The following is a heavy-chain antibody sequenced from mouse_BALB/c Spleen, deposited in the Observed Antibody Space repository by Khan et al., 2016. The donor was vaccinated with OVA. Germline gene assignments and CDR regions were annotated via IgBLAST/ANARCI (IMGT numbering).Heavy chain of an antibody. D-gene: IGHD1-2*01. CDR3: AIIYYGLAWFAY. CDR2: IWGDGNT. CDR1: GLSLTNYG. V-gene: IGHV2-3*01. Sequence: QVQLKESGPGLVAPSQSLSITCTVSGLSLTNYGVSWVRQPPGKGLEWLGVIWGDGNTNYHSALISRLSVSKDNSKSQVFLKLNSLRTDDTATYYGAIIYYGLAWFAYWGQGTLVTVSA. J-gene: IGHJ3*01.